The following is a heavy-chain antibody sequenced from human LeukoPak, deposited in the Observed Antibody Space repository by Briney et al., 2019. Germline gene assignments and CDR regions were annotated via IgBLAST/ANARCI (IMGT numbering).Heavy chain of an antibody. D-gene: IGHD6-19*01. J-gene: IGHJ4*02. V-gene: IGHV4-61*02. CDR2: IYTSGST. Sequence: SETLSPTCTVSGGSISSGSYYWSWIRQPAGKGLEWIGRIYTSGSTNYNPSHKSRVTISVDTSKNQFSLKLSSVTAADTAEYYWAGEKISSGWYLIFDYWGQGTLVTVSS. CDR3: AGEKISSGWYLIFDY. CDR1: GGSISSGSYY.